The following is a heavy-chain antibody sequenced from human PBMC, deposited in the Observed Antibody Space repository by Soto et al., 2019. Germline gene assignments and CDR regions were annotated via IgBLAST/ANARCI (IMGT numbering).Heavy chain of an antibody. CDR3: ARAGFSYGHLLF. CDR1: GGPIKTGDYY. J-gene: IGHJ4*02. V-gene: IGHV4-30-4*01. D-gene: IGHD3-10*01. Sequence: SETLSLTCNVSGGPIKTGDYYWNWIRQPPGKGLEWIGYVFYSGATNYSPSLKSRAAISMDTSKNQLSLSLTSVTAADTAVYYCARAGFSYGHLLFWGQGIRVTVSS. CDR2: VFYSGAT.